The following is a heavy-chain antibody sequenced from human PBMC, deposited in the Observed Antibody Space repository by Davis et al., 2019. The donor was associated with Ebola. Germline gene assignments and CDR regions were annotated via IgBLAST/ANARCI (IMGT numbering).Heavy chain of an antibody. CDR2: INAGNGNT. J-gene: IGHJ6*02. D-gene: IGHD2-15*01. V-gene: IGHV1-3*01. CDR3: ARGNGYCSGGSCYSGYGMDV. Sequence: ASVTVSCKASGYTFTSYAMHWVRQAPGQRLEWMGWINAGNGNTKYSQKFQGRVTITRDTSASTAYMELSSLRSEDTAVYYCARGNGYCSGGSCYSGYGMDVWGQGTTVTVSS. CDR1: GYTFTSYA.